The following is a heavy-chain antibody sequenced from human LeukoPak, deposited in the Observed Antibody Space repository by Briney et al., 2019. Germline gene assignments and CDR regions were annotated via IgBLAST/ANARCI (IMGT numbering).Heavy chain of an antibody. D-gene: IGHD3-22*01. CDR1: GGTFSSYT. Sequence: GASVKVSCKASGGTFSSYTISWLRQAPGQGLEWMGRIIPILGIANYAQKFQGRVTITADKSTSTAYMELSSLRSEDTAVYYCAREYYYDSSGYTLWFDPWGQGTLVTVSS. J-gene: IGHJ5*02. CDR2: IIPILGIA. CDR3: AREYYYDSSGYTLWFDP. V-gene: IGHV1-69*02.